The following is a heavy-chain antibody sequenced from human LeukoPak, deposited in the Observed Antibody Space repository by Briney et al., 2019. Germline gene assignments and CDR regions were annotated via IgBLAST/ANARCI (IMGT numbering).Heavy chain of an antibody. CDR3: ARDFEYNTSWYYYYYMDV. D-gene: IGHD6-6*01. Sequence: ASVKVSCKVSGYTLTELSMHWVRQAPGQGLEWMGWINPNSGGTNYAQKFQGRVTMTRDTSISTAYMELSRLRSDDTAVYYCARDFEYNTSWYYYYYMDVWGKGTTVTVSS. CDR1: GYTLTELS. J-gene: IGHJ6*03. CDR2: INPNSGGT. V-gene: IGHV1-2*02.